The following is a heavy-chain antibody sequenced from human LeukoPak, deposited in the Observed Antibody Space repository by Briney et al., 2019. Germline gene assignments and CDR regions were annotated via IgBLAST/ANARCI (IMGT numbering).Heavy chain of an antibody. CDR1: GGSISSGSYD. CDR2: IYTSGST. V-gene: IGHV4-61*02. D-gene: IGHD3-10*01. J-gene: IGHJ4*02. CDR3: ARDREDFGETSHFAY. Sequence: ASETLSLTCTVSGGSISSGSYDWGWIRQPAGKGLEWIGRIYTSGSTNYNPSLKSRFTISVDTSKNQFSLKLSSVTAADTAVYYCARDREDFGETSHFAYWGQGTLVTVSS.